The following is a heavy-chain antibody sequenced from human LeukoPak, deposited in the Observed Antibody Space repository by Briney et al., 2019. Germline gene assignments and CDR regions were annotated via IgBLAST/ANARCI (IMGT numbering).Heavy chain of an antibody. D-gene: IGHD6-6*01. Sequence: SETLSLTCTVSDDSVSSDNYYWSWIRQPPGKGLEWIGYVYYSGSTNYNPSLKSRVTIPVDTSKNQFSLKLSSVTAADTAVYFCARRKAVRPRDYYFDYWGQGTLVTVSS. J-gene: IGHJ4*02. CDR2: VYYSGST. CDR1: DDSVSSDNYY. V-gene: IGHV4-61*01. CDR3: ARRKAVRPRDYYFDY.